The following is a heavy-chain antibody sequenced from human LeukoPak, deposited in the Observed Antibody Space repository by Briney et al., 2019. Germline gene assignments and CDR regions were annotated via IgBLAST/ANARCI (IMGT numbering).Heavy chain of an antibody. D-gene: IGHD6-25*01. CDR1: GFAFNFYA. V-gene: IGHV3-23*01. CDR2: INANGINT. CDR3: AKPISGGLAASADWFDP. Sequence: GGSLRLSCAASGFAFNFYAMSWVRQAPGKGLQWVSTINANGINTYYADSVRGRFTISRDNSKDTLYLQLNSLRAEDTAIYFCAKPISGGLAASADWFDPWGQGTLVTVSS. J-gene: IGHJ5*02.